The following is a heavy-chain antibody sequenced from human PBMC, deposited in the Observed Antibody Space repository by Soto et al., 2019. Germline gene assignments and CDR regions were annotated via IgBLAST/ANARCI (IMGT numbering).Heavy chain of an antibody. CDR2: IIPIFGTA. Sequence: VKVSCKASGGTFSSYAINWVRQAPGQGFEWMGGIIPIFGTADYAQKFQGRVTITADESTSTAYMELSTLRSEDTAVYYCAKNPGYYYDSTGYHFDYWGQGTLVTVSS. D-gene: IGHD3-22*01. J-gene: IGHJ4*02. CDR3: AKNPGYYYDSTGYHFDY. V-gene: IGHV1-69*01. CDR1: GGTFSSYA.